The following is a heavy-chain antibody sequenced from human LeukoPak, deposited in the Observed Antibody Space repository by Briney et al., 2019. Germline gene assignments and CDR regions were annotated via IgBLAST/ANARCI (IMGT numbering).Heavy chain of an antibody. CDR1: GYTFTSYG. CDR2: ISAYNGNT. J-gene: IGHJ5*02. V-gene: IGHV1-18*01. D-gene: IGHD3-3*01. CDR3: ARTSVLRFLEWVPHNWFDP. Sequence: ASVTVSFKASGYTFTSYGISWLRQAHGQGLEWMGWISAYNGNTNYAQKLQGKVTITTDTSTTTANMELRSLRSDDTAVYYCARTSVLRFLEWVPHNWFDPWGQGTLITVSS.